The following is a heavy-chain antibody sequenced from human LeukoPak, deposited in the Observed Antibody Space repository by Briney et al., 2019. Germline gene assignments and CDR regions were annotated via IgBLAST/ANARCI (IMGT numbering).Heavy chain of an antibody. CDR3: ARSELLWFGEVYYFDY. Sequence: SETLSLTCTVSGGSISSYYWSWIRQPPGKGLEWIGYIYYSGSTNYNPSLKSRVTISVDTSKNQFSLKLSSVTAADTAVYYCARSELLWFGEVYYFDYWGQGTLVTVPS. D-gene: IGHD3-10*01. CDR2: IYYSGST. CDR1: GGSISSYY. V-gene: IGHV4-59*08. J-gene: IGHJ4*02.